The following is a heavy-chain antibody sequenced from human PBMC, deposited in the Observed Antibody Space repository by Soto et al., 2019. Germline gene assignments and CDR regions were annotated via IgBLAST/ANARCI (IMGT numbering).Heavy chain of an antibody. CDR3: ARDPSRRRYCSSTSCEGFDP. CDR1: GGSISSGGYY. CDR2: IYYSGST. J-gene: IGHJ5*02. Sequence: SETLSLTCTVSGGSISSGGYYWSWIRQHPGKGLEWIGYIYYSGSTYYNPSLKNRVTISVDTSKNQFSLKLSSVTAADTAVYYCARDPSRRRYCSSTSCEGFDPWGQGTLVTVSS. D-gene: IGHD2-2*01. V-gene: IGHV4-31*03.